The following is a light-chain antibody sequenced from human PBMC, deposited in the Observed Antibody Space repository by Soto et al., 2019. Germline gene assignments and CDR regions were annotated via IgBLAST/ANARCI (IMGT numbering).Light chain of an antibody. CDR3: CLYVGASTSV. CDR1: SGCLGTYHL. J-gene: IGLJ1*01. V-gene: IGLV2-23*01. CDR2: EGY. Sequence: QSVLAQPASVPGSPGQSITISCTGASGCLGTYHLVSWFQKHPGKAPKVVIDEGYERPSWVGYRCAGDTSVKSASLTVSGLQTDYDADYYCCLYVGASTSVFGTGTKVTGL.